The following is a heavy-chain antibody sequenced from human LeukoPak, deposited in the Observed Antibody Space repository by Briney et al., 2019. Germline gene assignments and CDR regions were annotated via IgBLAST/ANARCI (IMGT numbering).Heavy chain of an antibody. J-gene: IGHJ6*02. CDR2: IWYDGSNK. V-gene: IGHV3-33*01. CDR1: GFTFSSYG. CDR3: ARDGGGRLARDCSGGSCYSGGAYYYDMDV. Sequence: GRSLRLSCAASGFTFSSYGIHWVRQAPGKGLEWVAVIWYDGSNKYYADCVKGRFTISRDNSKNTLYLQMNSLRAEDTAVYYCARDGGGRLARDCSGGSCYSGGAYYYDMDVWGQGTTVTVSS. D-gene: IGHD2-15*01.